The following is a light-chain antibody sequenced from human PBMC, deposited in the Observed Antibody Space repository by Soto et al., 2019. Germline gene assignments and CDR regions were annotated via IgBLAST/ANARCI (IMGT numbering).Light chain of an antibody. V-gene: IGKV2-24*01. CDR1: QSLVYVDGDTY. Sequence: DVVLTQTPLSSPVTLGQPASISCRSSQSLVYVDGDTYLSWFQQRPGQPLRLLIYKISSRFSGVPDRISGSGAETDFTLRISRVEAEDVGTYYCMQATHTPRTFGQGTTLEIK. CDR3: MQATHTPRT. CDR2: KIS. J-gene: IGKJ2*02.